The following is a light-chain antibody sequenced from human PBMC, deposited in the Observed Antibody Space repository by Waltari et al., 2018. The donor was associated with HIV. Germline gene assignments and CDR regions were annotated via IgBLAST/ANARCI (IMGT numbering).Light chain of an antibody. Sequence: QSALTQPASVSGSPGQSITISCTGSSSDIGYYKYVSWYQQHPGKVPKLMIFDVTNRPSGVSDRFSGSKSGNTASLTISGLQAEDEADYYCSSYTRSSTWVFGGETKLTVL. V-gene: IGLV2-14*03. CDR2: DVT. CDR3: SSYTRSSTWV. J-gene: IGLJ3*02. CDR1: SSDIGYYKY.